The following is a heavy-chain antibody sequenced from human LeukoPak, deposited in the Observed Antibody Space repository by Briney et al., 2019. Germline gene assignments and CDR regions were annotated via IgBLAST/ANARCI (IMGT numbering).Heavy chain of an antibody. CDR1: GYTYTIYY. CDR2: INPSGGST. D-gene: IGHD3-22*01. CDR3: ARSHSYYYDSSGYYSDY. Sequence: ASVKVSRKTSGYTYTIYYMHWGRQAPGQGLEWIGIINPSGGSTSYAQNFQGRVTMTRDTSTGTVYMELSSLRSEDTAVYYCARSHSYYYDSSGYYSDYWGQGTLVTVSS. V-gene: IGHV1-46*01. J-gene: IGHJ4*02.